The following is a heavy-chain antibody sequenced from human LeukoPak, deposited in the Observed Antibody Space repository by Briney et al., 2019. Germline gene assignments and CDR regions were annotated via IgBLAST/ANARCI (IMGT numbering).Heavy chain of an antibody. Sequence: GGSLRLSCAASGFTFSNYGMSWVRQAPGKGLEWVSAISGSGGSINYADSVKGRFTISRDNSKNTLYLQMNSLRAEDTAVYYCAKDPFIAAAGTGYYYMDVWGKGTTVTISS. V-gene: IGHV3-23*01. CDR3: AKDPFIAAAGTGYYYMDV. CDR2: ISGSGGSI. J-gene: IGHJ6*03. D-gene: IGHD6-13*01. CDR1: GFTFSNYG.